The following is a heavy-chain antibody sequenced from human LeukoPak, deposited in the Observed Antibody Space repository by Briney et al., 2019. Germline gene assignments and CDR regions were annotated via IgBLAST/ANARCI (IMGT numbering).Heavy chain of an antibody. Sequence: SETLSLTCTVSGVSISSYYWSWIRQPPGKGLEWIGYIYYSGSTNYNPSLKSRVTISVDTSKNQFSLKLSSVTAADTAVYYCAREDSGYDSYFDYWGQGTLVTVSS. CDR3: AREDSGYDSYFDY. V-gene: IGHV4-59*01. J-gene: IGHJ4*02. D-gene: IGHD5-12*01. CDR1: GVSISSYY. CDR2: IYYSGST.